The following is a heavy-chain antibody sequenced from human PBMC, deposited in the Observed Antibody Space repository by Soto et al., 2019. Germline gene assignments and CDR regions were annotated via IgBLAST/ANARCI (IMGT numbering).Heavy chain of an antibody. J-gene: IGHJ4*02. Sequence: QVQLVESGGGVVQPGRSLRLSCAASGFTFSSYGMHWVRQAPGKGLEWVAVISYDGSNKYYVDSVKGRFTISRDNSKNTLYLQMNSLRPEDTALYYCAKGRRWELPPDYWGQGTLVTVSS. CDR1: GFTFSSYG. D-gene: IGHD1-26*01. CDR2: ISYDGSNK. V-gene: IGHV3-30*18. CDR3: AKGRRWELPPDY.